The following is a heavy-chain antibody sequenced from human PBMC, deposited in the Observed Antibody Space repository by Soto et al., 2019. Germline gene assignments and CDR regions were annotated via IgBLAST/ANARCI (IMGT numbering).Heavy chain of an antibody. V-gene: IGHV3-30-3*01. CDR2: ISYDGSNQ. Sequence: GGSLRLSCAASGFTFSSYAMHWVRQAPGKGLEWVAVISYDGSNQYYADSVKGRFTISRDNSKNTLYLQMNSLRAEDTAVYYCARDWSRWDYWGQGTLVTVSS. CDR1: GFTFSSYA. D-gene: IGHD2-15*01. CDR3: ARDWSRWDY. J-gene: IGHJ4*02.